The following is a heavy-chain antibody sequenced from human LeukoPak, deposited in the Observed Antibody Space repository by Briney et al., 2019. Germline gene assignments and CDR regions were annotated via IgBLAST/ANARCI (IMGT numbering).Heavy chain of an antibody. Sequence: ASVKVSCKASGYTFTGYYMHWVRQAPGQGLEWMGWINPNSGGTNYAQKFQGRVTMTRDTSISTAHMELSRLRSYDTAVYYCARGGITMVQGVIIRNWFDPWGQGTLVTVSS. J-gene: IGHJ5*02. D-gene: IGHD3-10*01. CDR1: GYTFTGYY. V-gene: IGHV1-2*02. CDR2: INPNSGGT. CDR3: ARGGITMVQGVIIRNWFDP.